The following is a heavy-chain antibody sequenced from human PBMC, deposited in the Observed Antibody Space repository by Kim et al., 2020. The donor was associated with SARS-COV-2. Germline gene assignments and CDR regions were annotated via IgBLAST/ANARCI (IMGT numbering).Heavy chain of an antibody. CDR1: GGSISSSSYY. Sequence: ETLSLTCTVSGGSISSSSYYWGWIRQPPEKGLEWIGSIYYSGSTYYNPSLKSRVTISVDTSKNQFSLKLSSVTAADTAVYYCARQTTTGTTYYYFDYW. D-gene: IGHD1-1*01. CDR2: IYYSGST. J-gene: IGHJ4*01. V-gene: IGHV4-39*01. CDR3: ARQTTTGTTYYYFDY.